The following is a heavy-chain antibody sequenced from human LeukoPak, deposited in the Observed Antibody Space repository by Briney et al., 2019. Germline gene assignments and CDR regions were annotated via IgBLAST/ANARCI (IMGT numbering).Heavy chain of an antibody. J-gene: IGHJ3*02. CDR2: ISSSGSTI. D-gene: IGHD5-18*01. V-gene: IGHV3-11*01. Sequence: GGSLRLSCAASGFTFSDYYMSWIRQAPGKGLEWVSYISSSGSTIYYADSVKGRFTISRDNAKNSLYPQMNSLRAEDTAVYYCARASVGYSYGYDAFDIWGQGTMVTVSS. CDR3: ARASVGYSYGYDAFDI. CDR1: GFTFSDYY.